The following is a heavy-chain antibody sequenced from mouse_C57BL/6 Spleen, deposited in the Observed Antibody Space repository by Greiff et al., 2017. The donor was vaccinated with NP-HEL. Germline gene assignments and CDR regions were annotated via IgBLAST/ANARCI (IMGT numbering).Heavy chain of an antibody. J-gene: IGHJ2*01. CDR3: AQGVYYGSSYDYFDY. CDR2: IDPEDDET. V-gene: IGHV14-2*01. D-gene: IGHD1-1*01. Sequence: VQLQQSGAELVKPGASVKLSCTASGFNIKDYYMHWVKQRTEQGLEWIGRIDPEDDETKYAPKFQGKATITAATSSNTAYLQLSSLTSEETAVYYCAQGVYYGSSYDYFDYWGQGTTLTVSS. CDR1: GFNIKDYY.